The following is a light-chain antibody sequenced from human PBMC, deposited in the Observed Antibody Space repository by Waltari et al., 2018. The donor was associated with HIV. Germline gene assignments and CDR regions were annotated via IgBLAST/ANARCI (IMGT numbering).Light chain of an antibody. CDR1: SSDLAYFYS. J-gene: IGLJ1*01. CDR3: CSYAGAYTYV. Sequence: QSALTQPRSVSGSPGQSVTISCTGTSSDLAYFYSVSWSQQYPGKAPKVIIYEVSQRPSGVPDRFTASKSGITASLTISGLQDEDEADYYCCSYAGAYTYVFGTGTKVTVL. CDR2: EVS. V-gene: IGLV2-11*01.